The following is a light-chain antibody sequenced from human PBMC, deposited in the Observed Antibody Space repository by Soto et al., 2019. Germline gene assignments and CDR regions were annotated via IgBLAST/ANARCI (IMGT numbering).Light chain of an antibody. CDR3: QKRSNWQT. CDR1: QSVRNL. V-gene: IGKV3-11*01. Sequence: EIVMTQSPATLSLSPGERATLSCRASQSVRNLLAWYQQKPGQAPRLLIYDASNRATGIPARFSGSGSGTDLTLTISSLEPEDFAFYYCQKRSNWQTFGGGTKLEIK. J-gene: IGKJ4*02. CDR2: DAS.